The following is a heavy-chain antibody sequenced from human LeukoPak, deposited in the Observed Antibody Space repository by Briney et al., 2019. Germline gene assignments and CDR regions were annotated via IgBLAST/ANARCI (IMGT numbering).Heavy chain of an antibody. Sequence: GRSLRLSCAASGFTFSSYGTHWVRQAPGTGLEWVAVIWYDGSNKYYADSVKGRFTISRDNSKNTLYLQMNSLRAEDTAVYYCARDNPVRYGDYVYYYYGMDVWGQGTTVTVSS. D-gene: IGHD4-17*01. CDR1: GFTFSSYG. CDR3: ARDNPVRYGDYVYYYYGMDV. V-gene: IGHV3-33*01. J-gene: IGHJ6*02. CDR2: IWYDGSNK.